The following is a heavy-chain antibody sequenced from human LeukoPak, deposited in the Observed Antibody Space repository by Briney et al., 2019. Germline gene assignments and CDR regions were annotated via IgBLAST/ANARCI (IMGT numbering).Heavy chain of an antibody. CDR3: ARVGPVSGIDY. D-gene: IGHD6-19*01. V-gene: IGHV4-59*01. Sequence: SETLSLTCTVSGDSMSSYYWSWSRQPPGKGLEWMCYIYYTGTANYNPSLKSRVTISLYTSKNQSSLRLNSVTAADTAVYYCARVGPVSGIDYWGQGTLVTVSS. J-gene: IGHJ4*02. CDR2: IYYTGTA. CDR1: GDSMSSYY.